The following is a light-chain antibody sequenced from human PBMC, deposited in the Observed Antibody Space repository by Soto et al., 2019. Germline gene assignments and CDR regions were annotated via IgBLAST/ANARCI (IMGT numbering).Light chain of an antibody. J-gene: IGKJ4*01. Sequence: AIRMTQSPSSLSASPGDRVTITCRASQDISSYLAWYQQKPGKAPNLLIYVASTLQSGAPSRFSGSGSGTDFTLTISRLQSEDFATYYCQQYYEFPLTFGGGTKV. CDR3: QQYYEFPLT. V-gene: IGKV1-8*01. CDR1: QDISSY. CDR2: VAS.